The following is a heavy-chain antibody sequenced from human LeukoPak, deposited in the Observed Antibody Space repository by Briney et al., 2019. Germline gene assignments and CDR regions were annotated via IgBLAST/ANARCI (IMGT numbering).Heavy chain of an antibody. CDR1: GGTFSSYA. J-gene: IGHJ3*02. D-gene: IGHD1-14*01. V-gene: IGHV1-69*13. CDR3: ARRLPSTGAFDI. CDR2: IIPIFGTA. Sequence: GASVKVSCKASGGTFSSYAISWVRQAPGQGLEWMGGIIPIFGTANYAQKFQGRVTITADESTSTAYMELSSLRSEDTAVYYCARRLPSTGAFDIWGQGTMVTVSS.